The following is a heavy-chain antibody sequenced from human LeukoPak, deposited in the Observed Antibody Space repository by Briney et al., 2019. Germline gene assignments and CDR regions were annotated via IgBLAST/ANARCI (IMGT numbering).Heavy chain of an antibody. V-gene: IGHV4-30-4*02. J-gene: IGHJ3*02. D-gene: IGHD2-15*01. CDR1: GGSISSGDYY. CDR3: AIEGVEVAAPGRACDI. Sequence: SSETLSLTCTVSGGSISSGDYYWSWIRQPPGKGLEWIGYIYYSGSTYYNPSLKSRVTISVDTSKNQFSLKLSSVTASATAVYYCAIEGVEVAAPGRACDIWGQGTMVTGSS. CDR2: IYYSGST.